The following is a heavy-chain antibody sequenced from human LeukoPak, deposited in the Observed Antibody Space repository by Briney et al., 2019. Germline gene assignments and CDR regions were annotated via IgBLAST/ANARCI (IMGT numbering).Heavy chain of an antibody. J-gene: IGHJ4*02. CDR2: ISGSGAST. Sequence: GGSLRLSCLTSGFTFSTNAMSWVRQAPGKGLEWLSGISGSGASTYYADSVTGRFTISRDNSKNTLYLQMNSLRAEDTAVYYCASYSYGYSTFDYWGQGTLVTVSS. V-gene: IGHV3-23*01. CDR1: GFTFSTNA. D-gene: IGHD5-18*01. CDR3: ASYSYGYSTFDY.